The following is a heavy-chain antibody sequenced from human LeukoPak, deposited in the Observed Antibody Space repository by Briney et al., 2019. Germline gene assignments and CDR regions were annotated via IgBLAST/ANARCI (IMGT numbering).Heavy chain of an antibody. D-gene: IGHD5-18*01. CDR1: GFTFSSYW. V-gene: IGHV3-7*01. Sequence: PGGSLRLSCAASGFTFSSYWMSWVRQAPGKGLEWVANIKQDGSEKYYVDSVKGRFTISRDNAKNSLYLQMNSLRAEDTAVYYCAKDPYTAGRAGPPDYWGQGTLVTVSS. CDR2: IKQDGSEK. J-gene: IGHJ4*02. CDR3: AKDPYTAGRAGPPDY.